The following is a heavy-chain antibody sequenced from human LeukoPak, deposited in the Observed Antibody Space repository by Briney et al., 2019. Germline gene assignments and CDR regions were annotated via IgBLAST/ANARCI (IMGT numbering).Heavy chain of an antibody. V-gene: IGHV1-18*01. J-gene: IGHJ4*02. Sequence: ASVKVSCKTSGYTFTNYGITWVRQAPEQGLEWMGWVSAYGDNTNYVQKIQGRVTMTTDTSTSTAYMELRSPRSDDTAVYYCARDCIGCHGFDYWGQGTLVTVSS. CDR2: VSAYGDNT. D-gene: IGHD2-15*01. CDR1: GYTFTNYG. CDR3: ARDCIGCHGFDY.